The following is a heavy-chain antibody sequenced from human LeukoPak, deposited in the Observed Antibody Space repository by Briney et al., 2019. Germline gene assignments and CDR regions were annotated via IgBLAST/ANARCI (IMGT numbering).Heavy chain of an antibody. CDR2: IRSKANSYAT. J-gene: IGHJ4*02. CDR1: GFTFSGSA. D-gene: IGHD1-26*01. V-gene: IGHV3-73*01. CDR3: TRAREGGNDY. Sequence: LPGGSPRLSCAASGFTFSGSAMHWVRQASGKGLEWVGRIRSKANSYATAYAASVKGRFTISRDDSKNTAYLQMNSLKTEDTAVYYCTRAREGGNDYWGQGTLVTVSS.